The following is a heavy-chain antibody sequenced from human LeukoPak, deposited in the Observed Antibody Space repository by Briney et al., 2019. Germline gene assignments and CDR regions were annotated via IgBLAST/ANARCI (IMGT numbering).Heavy chain of an antibody. CDR2: IYHSGST. Sequence: KTSETLSLTCSVSGGFNTHYYWSWIRQPPGKGLEWIGYIYHSGSTKYNPSLKSRVTISVDTSKNHFSLKLSSVTAADTAVYYCARGQWLPVFDFWGQGALVTVSS. D-gene: IGHD3-22*01. CDR1: GGFNTHYY. J-gene: IGHJ4*02. CDR3: ARGQWLPVFDF. V-gene: IGHV4-59*01.